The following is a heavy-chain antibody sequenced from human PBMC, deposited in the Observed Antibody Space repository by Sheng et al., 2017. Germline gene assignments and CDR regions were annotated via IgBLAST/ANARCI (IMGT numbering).Heavy chain of an antibody. Sequence: EVQLVESGGGLVQPGGSLKLSCAASGFTFSGSAMHWVRQASGKGLEWVGRIRSKANSYATAYAASVKGRFTISRDDSKNTAYLQMNSLKTEDTAVYYCTRRVTTPQDTPNHYYYYYGMDVWDQGP. CDR1: GFTFSGSA. CDR3: TRRVTTPQDTPNHYYYYYGMDV. J-gene: IGHJ6*02. V-gene: IGHV3-73*02. CDR2: IRSKANSYAT. D-gene: IGHD4-4*01.